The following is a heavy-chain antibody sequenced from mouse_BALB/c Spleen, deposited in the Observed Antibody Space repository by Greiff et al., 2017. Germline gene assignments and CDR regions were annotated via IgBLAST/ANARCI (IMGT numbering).Heavy chain of an antibody. D-gene: IGHD2-10*01. Sequence: QVQLQQSGPGLVAPSQSLSITCTVSGFSLTSYGVHWVRQPPGKGLEWLGVIWAGGSTNYNSAIMSRLSISKDNSNSQVFLKMNRLQTDDTAMYYCAKYPAYYGNWGYAMDYWGQGTSVTVSA. V-gene: IGHV2-9*02. CDR1: GFSLTSYG. CDR2: IWAGGST. J-gene: IGHJ4*01. CDR3: AKYPAYYGNWGYAMDY.